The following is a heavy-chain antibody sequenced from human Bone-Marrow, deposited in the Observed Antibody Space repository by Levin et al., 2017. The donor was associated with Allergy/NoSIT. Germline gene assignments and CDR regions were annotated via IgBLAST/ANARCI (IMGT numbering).Heavy chain of an antibody. D-gene: IGHD3-3*01. CDR2: ITPGVAST. CDR1: GFTFKNYA. J-gene: IGHJ4*02. Sequence: GGSLRLSCAASGFTFKNYALSWVRQAPGKGLEWVSTITPGVASTYYADSVQGRFTISRDNLQNTLYLQMDSLSDEDTALYYCARGWGITSVGVAPFFGYWGQGALVTVSS. CDR3: ARGWGITSVGVAPFFGY. V-gene: IGHV3-23*01.